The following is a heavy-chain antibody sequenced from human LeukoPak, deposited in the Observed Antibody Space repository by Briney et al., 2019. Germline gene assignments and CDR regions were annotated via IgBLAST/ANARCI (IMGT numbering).Heavy chain of an antibody. CDR3: ARAPTGIQLWLRDAFDI. Sequence: GGSLRLSCAASGFTFSSYEMNWVRQAPGKGLERVSYISSSGSTIYYADSVKGRFIISRDNAKNSLYLQMNSLRAEDTAVYYCARAPTGIQLWLRDAFDIWGQGTMVTVSS. CDR1: GFTFSSYE. D-gene: IGHD5-18*01. CDR2: ISSSGSTI. V-gene: IGHV3-48*03. J-gene: IGHJ3*02.